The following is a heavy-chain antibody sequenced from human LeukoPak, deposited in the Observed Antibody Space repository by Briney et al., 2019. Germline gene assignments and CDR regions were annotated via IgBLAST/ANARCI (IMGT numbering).Heavy chain of an antibody. CDR3: AKNTRVYSCCGLDAFDI. CDR1: GFTFSSYA. Sequence: GGSLRLSCAASGFTFSSYAMSWVRQAPGKGLEWVSAMSGSGGSTYYADYVKGRFTISRDNSTNTLYLQMNSLRAEDTAVYYCAKNTRVYSCCGLDAFDIWRQGTMVTVSS. D-gene: IGHD5-12*01. J-gene: IGHJ3*02. V-gene: IGHV3-23*01. CDR2: MSGSGGST.